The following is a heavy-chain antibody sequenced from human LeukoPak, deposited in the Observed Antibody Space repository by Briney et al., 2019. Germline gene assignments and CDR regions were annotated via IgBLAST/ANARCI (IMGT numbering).Heavy chain of an antibody. Sequence: PGGSLRLSCAASGFTFDDYAMHWVRQAPGKGLEWVSGISWNSGSIGYADSVKGRFTISRDNAKSSLYLQMNSLQSEDTAVYYCARVHDSSWFGSYFDNWGQGTLVTVSS. CDR2: ISWNSGSI. CDR1: GFTFDDYA. J-gene: IGHJ4*02. CDR3: ARVHDSSWFGSYFDN. D-gene: IGHD6-13*01. V-gene: IGHV3-9*01.